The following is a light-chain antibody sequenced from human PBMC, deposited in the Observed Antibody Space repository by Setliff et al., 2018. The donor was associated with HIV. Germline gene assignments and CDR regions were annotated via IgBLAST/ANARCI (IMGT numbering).Light chain of an antibody. CDR2: EFT. Sequence: QSVLTQPPSASGSPGQSVTISCTGTTSDVGGYSSVSWYQQHPGKAPKLMIYEFTKRPSGVPDRFSGSKSGNAASLTVSGLQAEDEADYYCTSYAGSSNVVFGGGTKVTVL. V-gene: IGLV2-8*01. J-gene: IGLJ2*01. CDR3: TSYAGSSNVV. CDR1: TSDVGGYSS.